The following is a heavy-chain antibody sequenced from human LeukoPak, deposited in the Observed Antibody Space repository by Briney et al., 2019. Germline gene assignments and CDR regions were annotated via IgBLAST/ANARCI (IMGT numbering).Heavy chain of an antibody. Sequence: GGSLRLSCASSGFTLRSYSMSGVRQAPGKGLEGVSAISGSGCSTYYADSVKGRFTISRDNSKNTLYVQMNSLRAEDTAVYYCAKTHRFGEFDDYWGQGTMVTVSS. J-gene: IGHJ4*02. D-gene: IGHD3-10*01. CDR3: AKTHRFGEFDDY. V-gene: IGHV3-23*01. CDR2: ISGSGCST. CDR1: GFTLRSYS.